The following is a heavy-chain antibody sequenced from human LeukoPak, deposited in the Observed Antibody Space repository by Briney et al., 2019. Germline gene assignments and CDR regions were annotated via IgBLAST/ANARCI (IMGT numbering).Heavy chain of an antibody. D-gene: IGHD6-19*01. CDR3: AKGLEQWLVPAAFDI. CDR1: GFTFSSYA. J-gene: IGHJ3*02. Sequence: PGGSLRLSCAASGFTFSSYAMSWVRQAPGKGLEWVSAISGSGGSTYCADSVKGRFTISRDNSKNTLYLQMNSLRAEDTAVYYCAKGLEQWLVPAAFDIWGQGTMVTVSS. V-gene: IGHV3-23*01. CDR2: ISGSGGST.